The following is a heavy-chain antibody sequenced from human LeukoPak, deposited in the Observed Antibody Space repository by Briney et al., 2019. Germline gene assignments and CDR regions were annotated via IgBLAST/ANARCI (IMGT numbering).Heavy chain of an antibody. CDR1: GFTFSSYW. J-gene: IGHJ5*02. D-gene: IGHD6-6*01. V-gene: IGHV3-7*01. CDR2: IKQDGSEK. Sequence: PGGSLRLSCAASGFTFSSYWMSWVRQAPGKGLEWVATIKQDGSEKYYVDSVKGRFTISRDNAKNSLYLQMNSLRAEDTAVYYCARDAIEYSSSSNWFDPWGQGTLVTVSS. CDR3: ARDAIEYSSSSNWFDP.